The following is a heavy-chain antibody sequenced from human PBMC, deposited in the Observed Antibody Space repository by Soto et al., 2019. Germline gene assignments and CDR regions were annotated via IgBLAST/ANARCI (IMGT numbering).Heavy chain of an antibody. CDR3: AGGGTSYYDIFSGYYGEDDFDL. CDR1: GGTFSTYT. Sequence: QVQLVQSGAEVKKPGSSVKVSCRASGGTFSTYTISWVRQAPGQGLEWMGRIMPILKITNYAQKFQGRVTITADKATSAAYMGVSSLRSEDTAVYYCAGGGTSYYDIFSGYYGEDDFDLWGQGTMVIVSS. J-gene: IGHJ3*01. CDR2: IMPILKIT. D-gene: IGHD3-9*01. V-gene: IGHV1-69*02.